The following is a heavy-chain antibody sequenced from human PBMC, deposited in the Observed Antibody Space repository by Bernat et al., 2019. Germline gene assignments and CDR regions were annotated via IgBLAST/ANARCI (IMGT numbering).Heavy chain of an antibody. CDR2: IYWNDDN. D-gene: IGHD6-19*01. J-gene: IGHJ4*02. CDR3: AHGSGWLFDH. CDR1: GFSLSSTAVG. V-gene: IGHV2-5*01. Sequence: QITLKESGPTLVKPTQTLTLTCTFSGFSLSSTAVGVGWIHQPPGKPLEWLALIYWNDDNKYSPSLKNRLSITKDTSGNQVVLTLTNVDPVDTATYFCAHGSGWLFDHWGPGTLVTVSS.